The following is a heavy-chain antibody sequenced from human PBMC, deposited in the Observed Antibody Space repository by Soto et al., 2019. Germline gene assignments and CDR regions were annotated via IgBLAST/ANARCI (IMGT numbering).Heavy chain of an antibody. J-gene: IGHJ6*02. CDR1: GDSISAYS. CDR2: INYNGNT. CDR3: ERTIYGAGSYLYYGMDV. Sequence: SETLSLTCTVSGDSISAYSWSWVRQPPGKGVEWIGNINYNGNTKYNPSHKSRVTVSVDTSKNQFSLKLRSVTAADTAVYYCERTIYGAGSYLYYGMDVGGQGTTVTVS. D-gene: IGHD3-10*01. V-gene: IGHV4-59*08.